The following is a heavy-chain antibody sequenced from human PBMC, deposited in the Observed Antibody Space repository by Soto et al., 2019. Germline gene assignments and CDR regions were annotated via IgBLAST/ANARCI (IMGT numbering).Heavy chain of an antibody. J-gene: IGHJ4*02. CDR2: IIPIFGTA. CDR1: GGTFSSYA. D-gene: IGHD3-22*01. V-gene: IGHV1-69*12. CDR3: AKRGDNYDSSGYDY. Sequence: QVQLVQSGAEVKKPGSSVKVSCKASGGTFSSYAISWVRQAPGQGLEWMGGIIPIFGTANYAQKFQGRVTITADESTSTAYMELSSLRSEDTAVYYCAKRGDNYDSSGYDYWGQGTLVTVSS.